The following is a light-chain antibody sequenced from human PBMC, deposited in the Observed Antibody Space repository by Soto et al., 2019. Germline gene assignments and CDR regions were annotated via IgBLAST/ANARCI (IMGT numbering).Light chain of an antibody. J-gene: IGLJ2*01. V-gene: IGLV3-21*04. CDR2: YDS. CDR3: QVWDSRSDHVV. Sequence: SYELTQPPSVSVAPGKTARITCGGNNIGSKSGHWYQQKPGQAPVLGIYYDSDRPSGIPERFSGSHSGNTATLTISRVEAGDEADYFCQVWDSRSDHVVFGGGTKLTV. CDR1: NIGSKS.